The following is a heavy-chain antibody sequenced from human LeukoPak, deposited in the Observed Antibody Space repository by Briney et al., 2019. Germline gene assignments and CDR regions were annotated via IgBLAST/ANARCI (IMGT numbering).Heavy chain of an antibody. D-gene: IGHD6-19*01. CDR1: GGPISNSRNY. CDR2: IHYSGSA. CDR3: ARTQEAGYSSGRYDSYYYYYMDV. V-gene: IGHV4-61*01. J-gene: IGHJ6*03. Sequence: SETLSLTCTVSGGPISNSRNYWSWIRQPPGKGLEWIGYIHYSGSAHYNPSLKSRVTISVDTSKNQFSLKLSSVTAADTAVYFCARTQEAGYSSGRYDSYYYYYMDVWGKGTTVTISS.